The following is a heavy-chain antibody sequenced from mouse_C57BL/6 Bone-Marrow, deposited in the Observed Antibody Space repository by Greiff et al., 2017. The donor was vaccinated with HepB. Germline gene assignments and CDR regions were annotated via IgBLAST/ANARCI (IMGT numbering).Heavy chain of an antibody. CDR3: AREAAQATLGAMDY. CDR2: ISYDGSN. D-gene: IGHD3-2*02. Sequence: EVKLMESGPGLVKPSQSLSLTCSVTGYSITSGYYWNWIRQFPGNKLEWMGYISYDGSNNYNPSLKNRISITRDTSKNQFFLKLNSVTTEDTATYYCAREAAQATLGAMDYWGQGTSVTVSS. J-gene: IGHJ4*01. CDR1: GYSITSGYY. V-gene: IGHV3-6*01.